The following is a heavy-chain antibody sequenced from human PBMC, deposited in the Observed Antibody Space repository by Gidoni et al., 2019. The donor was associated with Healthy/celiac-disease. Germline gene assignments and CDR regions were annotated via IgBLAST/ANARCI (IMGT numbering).Heavy chain of an antibody. CDR1: GLPFSSSA. D-gene: IGHD3-10*01. J-gene: IGHJ4*02. CDR3: HSDPSTDFDY. Sequence: EVQLLESGGGLVQPGGSLRLSCAASGLPFSSSAMSWVRQAPGKGLEWVSAISGSGGSTYYADSVKGRFTISRDNSKNTLYLQMNSLRAEDTAVYYCHSDPSTDFDYWGQGTLVTVSS. CDR2: ISGSGGST. V-gene: IGHV3-23*01.